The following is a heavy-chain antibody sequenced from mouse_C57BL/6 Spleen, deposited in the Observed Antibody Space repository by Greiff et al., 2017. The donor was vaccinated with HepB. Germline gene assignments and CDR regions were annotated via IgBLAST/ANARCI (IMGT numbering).Heavy chain of an antibody. CDR3: ARVYGSSYEGWFAY. CDR2: ISNGGGST. Sequence: EVKLVESGGGLVQPGGSLKLSCAASGFTFSDYYMYWVRQTPEKRLEWVAYISNGGGSTYYPDTVKGRFTISRDNAKNTLYLQMSRLKSEDTAMYYCARVYGSSYEGWFAYWGQGTLVTVSA. CDR1: GFTFSDYY. D-gene: IGHD1-1*01. V-gene: IGHV5-12*01. J-gene: IGHJ3*01.